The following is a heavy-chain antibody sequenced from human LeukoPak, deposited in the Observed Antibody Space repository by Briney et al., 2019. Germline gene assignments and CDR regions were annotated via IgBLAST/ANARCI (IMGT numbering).Heavy chain of an antibody. D-gene: IGHD2-2*01. Sequence: SETLSLTCAVYGGSFSGYYWSWIRQPPGKGLEWIGEINHSGSTNYNPSLKSRVTISVDTSKNQFSLKLSSVTAADTAVYYCARAGYCSSTSCPMFDYWGQRTLVTVSS. CDR3: ARAGYCSSTSCPMFDY. J-gene: IGHJ4*02. CDR1: GGSFSGYY. CDR2: INHSGST. V-gene: IGHV4-34*01.